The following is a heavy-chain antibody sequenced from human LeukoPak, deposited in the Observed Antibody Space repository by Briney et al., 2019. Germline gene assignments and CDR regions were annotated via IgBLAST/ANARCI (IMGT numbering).Heavy chain of an antibody. CDR1: GGSISSYY. V-gene: IGHV4-4*07. CDR2: IYTSGST. CDR3: ARHREKSSYYGVDWFDP. D-gene: IGHD2-2*01. Sequence: SETLSLTCTVSGGSISSYYWSWIRQPAGKGLGWIGRIYTSGSTNYSPSLKSRVTISVDTSKNQFSLKLSSVTAADTAVYYCARHREKSSYYGVDWFDPWGQGTLVTVSS. J-gene: IGHJ5*02.